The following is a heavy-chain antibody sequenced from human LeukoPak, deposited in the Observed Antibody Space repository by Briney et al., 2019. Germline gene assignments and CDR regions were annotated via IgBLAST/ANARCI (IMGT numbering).Heavy chain of an antibody. CDR3: ARGGVVIPAAADY. CDR2: INQDGSEK. CDR1: GFTLNFYS. J-gene: IGHJ4*02. Sequence: GGSLRLTCAASGFTLNFYSMSWVRQAPGKGLEWVANINQDGSEKYYVDSVKGRFTISRDNAKNSLYLQMSSLRAGDTAVYYCARGGVVIPAAADYWGQGTLVTVSS. D-gene: IGHD2-2*01. V-gene: IGHV3-7*01.